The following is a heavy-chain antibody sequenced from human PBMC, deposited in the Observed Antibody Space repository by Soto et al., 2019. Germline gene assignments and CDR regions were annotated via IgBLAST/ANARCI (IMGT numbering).Heavy chain of an antibody. J-gene: IGHJ5*02. CDR2: ISSSSSYI. CDR3: ASLRLGELSRA. D-gene: IGHD3-16*02. CDR1: GFTFSSYS. V-gene: IGHV3-21*01. Sequence: EVQLVESGGGLVKPGGSPRLSCAASGFTFSSYSMNWVRQAPGKGLEWVSSISSSSSYIYYADSVKGRFTISRDNAKNSLYLQMNSLRAEDTAVYYCASLRLGELSRAWGQGTLVTVSS.